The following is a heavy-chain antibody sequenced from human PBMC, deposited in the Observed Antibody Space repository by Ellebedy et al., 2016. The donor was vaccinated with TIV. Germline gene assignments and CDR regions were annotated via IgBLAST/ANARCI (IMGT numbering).Heavy chain of an antibody. V-gene: IGHV4-30-2*06. J-gene: IGHJ4*02. D-gene: IGHD2-15*01. CDR1: GDFIGRGGDS. Sequence: MPSETLSLTCSVSGDFIGRGGDSWTWVRQSPGKCLEWIGFTYDSGNAYYNPSLKSRVSISVDLSKNQFSLRLNSVTAADTAVYYCARDSGSLAGFDYWGPGAVVTVSS. CDR3: ARDSGSLAGFDY. CDR2: TYDSGNA.